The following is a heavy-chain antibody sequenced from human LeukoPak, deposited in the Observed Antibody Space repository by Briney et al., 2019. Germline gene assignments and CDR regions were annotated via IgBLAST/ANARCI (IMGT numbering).Heavy chain of an antibody. CDR3: ASSSISAAPFDP. V-gene: IGHV3-33*03. Sequence: PGRSLRLSCAASGFTFSSYGMHWVRQAPGKGLEWVAVIWYDGSNQYYADSVKGRFTISRDNTKNTLYLHMNSLRAEDTAVYYCASSSISAAPFDPWGQGALVTVSS. CDR1: GFTFSSYG. D-gene: IGHD6-13*01. J-gene: IGHJ5*02. CDR2: IWYDGSNQ.